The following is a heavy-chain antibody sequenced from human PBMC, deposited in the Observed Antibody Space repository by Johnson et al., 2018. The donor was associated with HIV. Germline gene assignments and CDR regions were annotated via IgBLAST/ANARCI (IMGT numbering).Heavy chain of an antibody. CDR3: ARRIAVPDAFDI. CDR1: GFTFSSYD. CDR2: IGTAGDT. D-gene: IGHD6-19*01. Sequence: VQLVESGGGLVQPGGSLRLSCAASGFTFSSYDMHWVRQATGKGLEWVSVIGTAGDTYYPGSVKGRFTISRENAKNSLYLQMNSLRAGDTAVYYCARRIAVPDAFDIWGQGTMVTVSS. V-gene: IGHV3-13*01. J-gene: IGHJ3*02.